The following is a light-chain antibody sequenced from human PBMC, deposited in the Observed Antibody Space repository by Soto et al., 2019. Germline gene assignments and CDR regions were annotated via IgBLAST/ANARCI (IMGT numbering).Light chain of an antibody. CDR3: SSYPGSNNLGV. CDR2: EVS. J-gene: IGLJ2*01. CDR1: SSDVGGYNY. Sequence: QSALTQPPSASGSPGQSVTISCTGTSSDVGGYNYVSWYQQHPGKAPKLIIYEVSKRPSGVPDRFSASKSANTASLTVSGHHGEDQADYDCSSYPGSNNLGVFGGGTKLAV. V-gene: IGLV2-8*01.